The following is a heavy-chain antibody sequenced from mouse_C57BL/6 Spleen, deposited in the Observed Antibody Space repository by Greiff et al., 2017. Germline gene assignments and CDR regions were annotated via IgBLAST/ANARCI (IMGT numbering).Heavy chain of an antibody. V-gene: IGHV1-47*01. CDR2: FHPYNDDT. J-gene: IGHJ2*01. CDR1: GYTFTTYP. CDR3: ARRVYYGSSYYFDY. D-gene: IGHD1-1*01. Sequence: QVQLKESGAELVKPGASVKMSCKASGYTFTTYPIEWMKQNHGKSLEWIGNFHPYNDDTKYNEKFKGKATLTVEKSSSTVYLELSRLTSDDSAVYYCARRVYYGSSYYFDYWGQGTTLTVSS.